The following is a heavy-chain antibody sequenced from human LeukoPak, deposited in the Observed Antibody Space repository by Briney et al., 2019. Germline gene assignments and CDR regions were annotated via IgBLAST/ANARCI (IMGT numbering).Heavy chain of an antibody. J-gene: IGHJ4*02. Sequence: SDTLSLTCTVSGGSISSSSYYWGWIRQPPGMGLEWVGSLYYSGSTYYNPSLKSRVTISVDTSKNQFSLKLSSVTAADTAVYYCARHDRFDYWGQGTLVTVSS. CDR3: ARHDRFDY. CDR2: LYYSGST. CDR1: GGSISSSSYY. V-gene: IGHV4-39*01. D-gene: IGHD1-14*01.